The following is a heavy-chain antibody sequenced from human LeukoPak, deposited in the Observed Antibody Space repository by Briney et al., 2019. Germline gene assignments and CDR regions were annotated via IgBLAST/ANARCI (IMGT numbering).Heavy chain of an antibody. CDR3: AKDQLRYYYDSSGYFDY. CDR1: GFTFSSYA. D-gene: IGHD3-22*01. V-gene: IGHV3-23*01. Sequence: GGSLRLSCAASGFTFSSYAMSWVRQAPGKGLERVSAISGSGGSTYYADSVKGRFTISRDNSKNTLYLQMNSLRAEDTAVYYCAKDQLRYYYDSSGYFDYWGQGTLVTVSS. J-gene: IGHJ4*02. CDR2: ISGSGGST.